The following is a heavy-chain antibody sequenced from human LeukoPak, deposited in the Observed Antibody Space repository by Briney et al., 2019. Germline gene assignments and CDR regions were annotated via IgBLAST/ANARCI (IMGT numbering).Heavy chain of an antibody. J-gene: IGHJ4*02. V-gene: IGHV3-23*01. CDR2: ISNNGGYT. D-gene: IGHD2-15*01. CDR1: GFTFSSSA. CDR3: AKQLGYCSDGSCYFPY. Sequence: GGSLRLSCAASGFTFSSSAMSWVRQAPGKGLEWVSAISNNGGYTYYADSVQGRFTISRDNSKSTLCLQMNSLRAEDTAVYYYAKQLGYCSDGSCYFPYWGQGTLVTVSS.